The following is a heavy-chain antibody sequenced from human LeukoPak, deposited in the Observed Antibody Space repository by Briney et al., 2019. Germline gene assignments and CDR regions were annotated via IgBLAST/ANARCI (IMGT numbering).Heavy chain of an antibody. D-gene: IGHD4-17*01. J-gene: IGHJ4*02. Sequence: PSETLSPTCTVSGGSISSSSYYWGWIRQPPGKGLEWIGSIYYSGSTYYNSSLKSRVTISVDTSKNQFSLKLSSVTAADTAVYYCARLPRAVSPFDYWGQGTLVTVSS. CDR3: ARLPRAVSPFDY. CDR2: IYYSGST. V-gene: IGHV4-39*01. CDR1: GGSISSSSYY.